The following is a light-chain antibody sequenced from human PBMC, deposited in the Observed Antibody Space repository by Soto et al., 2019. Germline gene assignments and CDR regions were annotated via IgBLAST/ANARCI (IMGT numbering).Light chain of an antibody. CDR1: QSVLYNSNNKNY. CDR2: WAS. CDR3: QQYYRPWT. Sequence: DIVMTQSPDSLAVSLGERVTINCKSSQSVLYNSNNKNYLAWYQQKPGQPPKLLIYWASTRESGVPDRFSGSGSGTDFTLTISSLQAEDVAVYYCQQYYRPWTFGQGTKVEIK. V-gene: IGKV4-1*01. J-gene: IGKJ1*01.